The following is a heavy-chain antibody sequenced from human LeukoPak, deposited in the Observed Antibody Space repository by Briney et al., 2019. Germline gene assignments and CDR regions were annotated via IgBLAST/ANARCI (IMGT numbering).Heavy chain of an antibody. CDR2: ISYDGSNK. D-gene: IGHD3-10*01. J-gene: IGHJ6*02. Sequence: TGRSLRLSCAASGFTFSSYGMHWVRQAPGKGLEWVAVISYDGSNKYYADSVKGRFTISRDNSKNTLYLQMNSLRAEDTAVYYCAREEVLWFGELYGMDVWGQGTTVTVSS. CDR1: GFTFSSYG. CDR3: AREEVLWFGELYGMDV. V-gene: IGHV3-30*03.